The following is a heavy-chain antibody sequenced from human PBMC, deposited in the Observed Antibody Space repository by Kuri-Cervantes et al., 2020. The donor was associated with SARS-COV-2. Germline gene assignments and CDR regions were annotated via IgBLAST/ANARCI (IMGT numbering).Heavy chain of an antibody. CDR3: ARGPFIVVVVAATRLGWYFDL. CDR1: GYTFTSYG. D-gene: IGHD2-15*01. CDR2: ISAYNGNT. V-gene: IGHV1-18*01. Sequence: ASVKVSCKASGYTFTSYGISWVRQAPGQGLEWMGWISAYNGNTNYAQKLQGRVTMTTDTSTSTAYMELSSLRSEDTAVYYCARGPFIVVVVAATRLGWYFDLWGRGTLVTVSS. J-gene: IGHJ2*01.